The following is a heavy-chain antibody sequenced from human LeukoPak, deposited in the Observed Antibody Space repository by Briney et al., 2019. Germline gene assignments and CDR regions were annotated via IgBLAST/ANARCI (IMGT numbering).Heavy chain of an antibody. V-gene: IGHV3-30*18. D-gene: IGHD3-3*01. J-gene: IGHJ4*02. CDR2: ISYDGSNK. Sequence: GGSLRLSCAASGFTFSSYGMHWVRQAPGKGLEWVAVISYDGSNKYYADSVKGRFTISRDNSKNTLYLQMNSLRAEDTAVYYCAKDQMGLYDFWSGYSFDYWGQGTLVTVSS. CDR3: AKDQMGLYDFWSGYSFDY. CDR1: GFTFSSYG.